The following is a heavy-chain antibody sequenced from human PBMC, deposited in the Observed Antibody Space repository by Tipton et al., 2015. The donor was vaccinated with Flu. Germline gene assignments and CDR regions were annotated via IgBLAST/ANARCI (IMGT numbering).Heavy chain of an antibody. D-gene: IGHD4-11*01. Sequence: TLSLTCGVSGDSIRSSNYYWGWIRQPPGKGLEWIGNTFHSGNTYLNPSLKSRVTISIDTSRNQFSLKVSSVTAADTAVYYCAGRDYSNYVSEPKNWFDPWGQGALVTVSS. J-gene: IGHJ5*02. V-gene: IGHV4-39*07. CDR2: TFHSGNT. CDR1: GDSIRSSNYY. CDR3: AGRDYSNYVSEPKNWFDP.